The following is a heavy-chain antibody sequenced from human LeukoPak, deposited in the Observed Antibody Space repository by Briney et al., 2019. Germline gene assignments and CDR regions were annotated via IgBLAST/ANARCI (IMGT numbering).Heavy chain of an antibody. D-gene: IGHD6-19*01. Sequence: GGSLRLSCAASGFTFSSYAMHWVRQAPGKGLEWVAVISFDGSNKYYADSVKGRFTISRDNSKNTLYLQMNSLRAEDTAVYYCATPEKQWHIFDYWGQGTLATVSS. CDR3: ATPEKQWHIFDY. CDR1: GFTFSSYA. V-gene: IGHV3-30*04. CDR2: ISFDGSNK. J-gene: IGHJ4*02.